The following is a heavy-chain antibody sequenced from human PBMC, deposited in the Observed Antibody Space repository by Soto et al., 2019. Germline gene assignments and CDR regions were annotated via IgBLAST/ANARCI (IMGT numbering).Heavy chain of an antibody. V-gene: IGHV3-23*01. J-gene: IGHJ6*02. CDR2: ISGSGGST. Sequence: EVQLLESGGGLVQPGGSLRLSCAASGFTFSSYAMSWVRQAPGKGLEWVSAISGSGGSTYYADSVKGRFTFYRDNSKNTLYLQMNSLRAEDTAVYYCAKGATGYYYYGMDVWGQGTTVTVSS. CDR1: GFTFSSYA. CDR3: AKGATGYYYYGMDV. D-gene: IGHD1-26*01.